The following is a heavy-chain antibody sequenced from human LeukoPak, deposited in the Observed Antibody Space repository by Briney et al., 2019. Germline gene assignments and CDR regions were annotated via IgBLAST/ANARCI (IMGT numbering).Heavy chain of an antibody. D-gene: IGHD5-18*01. CDR2: IYYSGST. J-gene: IGHJ4*02. V-gene: IGHV4-59*01. Sequence: SETLSLTCTVSGGSISSYYWSWIRQPPGKGLEWIGYIYYSGSTNYNPSLKSRVTIPVDTSKNQFSLKLSSVTAADTAVYYCARAGTAMVLDYFDYWGQGTLVTVSS. CDR1: GGSISSYY. CDR3: ARAGTAMVLDYFDY.